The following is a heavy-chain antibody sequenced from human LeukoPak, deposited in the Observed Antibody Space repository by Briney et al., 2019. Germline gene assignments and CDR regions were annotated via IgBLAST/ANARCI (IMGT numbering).Heavy chain of an antibody. D-gene: IGHD3-10*01. CDR3: AREGLYWLGEPYPAGAFDI. J-gene: IGHJ3*02. Sequence: SETLSLTCTVSGGSISSYYWSWIRQPPGKGLEWIGYIYYSGSINYNPSLKSRVTISVDTSKNQFSLKLSSVTAADTAVYYCAREGLYWLGEPYPAGAFDIWGQGTMVTVSS. V-gene: IGHV4-59*01. CDR1: GGSISSYY. CDR2: IYYSGSI.